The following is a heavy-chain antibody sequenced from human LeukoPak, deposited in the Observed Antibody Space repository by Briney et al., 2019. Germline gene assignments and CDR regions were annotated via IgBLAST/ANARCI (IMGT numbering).Heavy chain of an antibody. Sequence: ASVKVSCKASGYTFTSYAMNWVRQAPGQGLEWMGWISAYNGNTNSAQKIQGRVTMTTDTSTSTAYMGLRSLRSDDTAVYYCARGPIIDIVIIPAADDYYYMDVWGKGTTVTVSS. V-gene: IGHV1-18*01. CDR2: ISAYNGNT. CDR3: ARGPIIDIVIIPAADDYYYMDV. D-gene: IGHD2-2*01. J-gene: IGHJ6*03. CDR1: GYTFTSYA.